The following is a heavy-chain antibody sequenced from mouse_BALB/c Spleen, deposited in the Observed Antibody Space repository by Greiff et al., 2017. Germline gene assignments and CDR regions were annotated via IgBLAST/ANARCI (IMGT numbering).Heavy chain of an antibody. D-gene: IGHD2-4*01. CDR1: GDSITSGY. J-gene: IGHJ3*01. Sequence: EVKLVESGPSLVKPSQTLSLTCSVTGDSITSGYWNWIRKFPGNKLEYMGYISYSGSTYYNPSLKSRISITRDTSKNQYYLQLNSVTTEDTATHYCARFPSTMITWFAYWGQGTLVTVSA. CDR3: ARFPSTMITWFAY. CDR2: ISYSGST. V-gene: IGHV3-8*02.